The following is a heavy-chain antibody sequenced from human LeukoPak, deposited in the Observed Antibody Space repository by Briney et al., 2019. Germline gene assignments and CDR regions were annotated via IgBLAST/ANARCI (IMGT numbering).Heavy chain of an antibody. CDR2: INPNSGDT. Sequence: ASVKVSCKASGYSFTGYYIHWVRQAPGQGLEWIGWINPNSGDTNYAQKFQGRVTVTTDTSTSAAYMELRSLRSDDTAVYYCARGSGSYDYWGQGTLVTVSS. D-gene: IGHD3-10*01. CDR1: GYSFTGYY. V-gene: IGHV1-2*02. J-gene: IGHJ4*02. CDR3: ARGSGSYDY.